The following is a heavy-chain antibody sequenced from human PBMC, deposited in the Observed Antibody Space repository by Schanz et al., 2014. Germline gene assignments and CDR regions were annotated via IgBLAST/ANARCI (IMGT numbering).Heavy chain of an antibody. Sequence: EVQLVESGGGLVQPGGSLRLSCAVSGFAFSAYSMNWVRQAPGKGLEWVSSISSSGSYIYFPDSVKGRFTISRDNAKNSLYLQMNSLRAEDTAVYYCARVRAYDYGAEAHGMDVWGHGTTVTFSS. CDR3: ARVRAYDYGAEAHGMDV. J-gene: IGHJ6*02. V-gene: IGHV3-21*01. CDR2: ISSSGSYI. D-gene: IGHD4-17*01. CDR1: GFAFSAYS.